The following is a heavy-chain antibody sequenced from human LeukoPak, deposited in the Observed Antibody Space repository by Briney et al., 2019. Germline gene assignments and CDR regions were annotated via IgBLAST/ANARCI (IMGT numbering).Heavy chain of an antibody. CDR1: GFTFSNYG. CDR3: AKVGVDYYGSGSYY. J-gene: IGHJ4*02. V-gene: IGHV3-30*02. CDR2: IRYDGSNK. D-gene: IGHD3-10*01. Sequence: GGSLRLSCAASGFTFSNYGMHWVRQAPGKGLEWVAFIRYDGSNKYYADSVKGRFTISRDNSKNTLYLQMNSLRAEDTAVYYCAKVGVDYYGSGSYYWGQGTLVTVSS.